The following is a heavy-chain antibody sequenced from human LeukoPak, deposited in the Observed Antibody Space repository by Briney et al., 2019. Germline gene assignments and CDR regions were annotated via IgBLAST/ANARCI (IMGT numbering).Heavy chain of an antibody. CDR1: GYTFTDHY. CDR2: INPNTGGT. D-gene: IGHD5-12*01. CDR3: ARDLATIDGIAWYYFEN. Sequence: ASVKVSCKASGYTFTDHYIHWVRQAPGQGFEWMGWINPNTGGTDYAQRFQDRIAISTCTSITTVYMELSSLESDDTALYYCARDLATIDGIAWYYFENWGQGTLVTVS. J-gene: IGHJ4*02. V-gene: IGHV1-2*02.